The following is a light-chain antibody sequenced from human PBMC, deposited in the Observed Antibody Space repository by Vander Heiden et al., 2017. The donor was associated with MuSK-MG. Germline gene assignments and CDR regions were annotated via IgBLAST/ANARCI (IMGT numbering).Light chain of an antibody. CDR1: QSISSW. J-gene: IGKJ3*01. V-gene: IGKV1-5*03. CDR2: KAS. Sequence: DIQMTQSPSTLSASVGDSVTITCRASQSISSWLAWYQQKPGKAPKLLIYKASSLESGVPSRFSGSGSGTEFTLTISSLQPDDFATYYCQQYYSYLFTFGHGTKVDIK. CDR3: QQYYSYLFT.